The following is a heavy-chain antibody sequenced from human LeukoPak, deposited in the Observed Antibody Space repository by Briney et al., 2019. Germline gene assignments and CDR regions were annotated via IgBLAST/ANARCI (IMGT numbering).Heavy chain of an antibody. Sequence: GSSLRLSCTASGVTFSDYYFRWFRQAPGRGLEWFSYISSSGTAAYYGASVKGRFTISMDDTKNTLYLQMSSVTGADTAVYYCAKVSGGVWLYDISHFDHWGQGTLVTVSS. V-gene: IGHV3-11*04. CDR1: GVTFSDYY. J-gene: IGHJ4*02. CDR3: AKVSGGVWLYDISHFDH. D-gene: IGHD3-9*01. CDR2: ISSSGTAA.